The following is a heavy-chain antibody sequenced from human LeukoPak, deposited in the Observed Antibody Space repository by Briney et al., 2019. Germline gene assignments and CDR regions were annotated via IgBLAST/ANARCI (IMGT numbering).Heavy chain of an antibody. CDR2: INSDGSST. Sequence: PGGSLRLSCAASGFTFSSYWMYWVRQVPGKGLVWVSRINSDGSSTSYVDSVKGRFTISRDNSKNTLYLQMNSLRAEDTAVYYCARDLWCGADCYGTFDIWGQGTMVSVSS. D-gene: IGHD2-21*02. V-gene: IGHV3-74*01. CDR3: ARDLWCGADCYGTFDI. J-gene: IGHJ3*02. CDR1: GFTFSSYW.